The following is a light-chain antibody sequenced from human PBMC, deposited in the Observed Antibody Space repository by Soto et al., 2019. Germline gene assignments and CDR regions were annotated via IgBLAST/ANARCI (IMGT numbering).Light chain of an antibody. CDR1: SSSIGAGYH. Sequence: QSVLTRPPSVSGAPGQRVTISCTGSSSSIGAGYHVHWYQQLPGAAPKLLISVNNNRPSGVPDRFSGSRSGTSASLAIAGLQAEDEADYYCQSYDDSLSTYVFGTGTKVTVL. V-gene: IGLV1-40*01. CDR3: QSYDDSLSTYV. CDR2: VNN. J-gene: IGLJ1*01.